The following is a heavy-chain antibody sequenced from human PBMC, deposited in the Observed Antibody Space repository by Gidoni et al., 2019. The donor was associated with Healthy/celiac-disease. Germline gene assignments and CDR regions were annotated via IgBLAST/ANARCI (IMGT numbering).Heavy chain of an antibody. CDR3: ARDPQADSSGYFSYYYYYGMDV. CDR1: GFTFSSYS. V-gene: IGHV3-21*01. CDR2: ISSSSSYI. Sequence: EVQLVESGGGLVKPGGSLRLSCAASGFTFSSYSMNWVRQAPGTGLEWVSSISSSSSYIYYADAVKGRFTISRDNAKNSLYLQMNSLRAEDTAVYYCARDPQADSSGYFSYYYYYGMDVWGQGTTVTVSS. J-gene: IGHJ6*02. D-gene: IGHD3-22*01.